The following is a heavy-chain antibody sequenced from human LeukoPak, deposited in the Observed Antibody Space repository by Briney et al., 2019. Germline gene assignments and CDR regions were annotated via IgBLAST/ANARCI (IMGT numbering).Heavy chain of an antibody. V-gene: IGHV1-2*02. D-gene: IGHD2-15*01. CDR3: ARDPRYCRGGSCGY. CDR1: GYTFTGYY. J-gene: IGHJ4*02. Sequence: ASVKVSCKASGYTFTGYYMHWVRQAPGQGREWMGWINPNSGGTNYAQKFQGRVTMTRDTSISTAYMELSRLRSDDTAVYYCARDPRYCRGGSCGYWGQGTLVTVSS. CDR2: INPNSGGT.